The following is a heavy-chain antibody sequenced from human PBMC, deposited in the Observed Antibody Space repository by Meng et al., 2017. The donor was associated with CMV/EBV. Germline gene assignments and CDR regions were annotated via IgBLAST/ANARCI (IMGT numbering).Heavy chain of an antibody. V-gene: IGHV1-58*01. CDR3: PAEYYDSSGYYYGYYYYYGMDV. CDR2: IVVGSGNT. Sequence: SVKVSCKASGFIFTSPAVQWVRQARGQRLEWIGWIVVGSGNTNYAQKFQERVTITRDMSTSTAYMELSSLRSEDTAVYYCPAEYYDSSGYYYGYYYYYGMDVWGQGTTATVSS. D-gene: IGHD3-22*01. J-gene: IGHJ6*02. CDR1: GFIFTSPA.